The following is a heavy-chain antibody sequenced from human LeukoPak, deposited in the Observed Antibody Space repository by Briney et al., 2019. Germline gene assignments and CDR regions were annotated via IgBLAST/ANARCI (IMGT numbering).Heavy chain of an antibody. V-gene: IGHV4-39*01. J-gene: IGHJ4*02. D-gene: IGHD4-17*01. CDR2: IYYNGNT. CDR1: GGSISSRSYY. Sequence: SETLSLTCTVSGGSISSRSYYWGWIRQPPGKGLEWIGNIYYNGNTYYNPSLKSRVTISVDTSKKQFSLKLSSVTAADTAVYYCARPNSTVTPGYFDYWGQGALVTVSS. CDR3: ARPNSTVTPGYFDY.